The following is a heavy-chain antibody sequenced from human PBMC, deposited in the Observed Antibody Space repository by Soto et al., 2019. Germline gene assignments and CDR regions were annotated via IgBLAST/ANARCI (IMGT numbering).Heavy chain of an antibody. J-gene: IGHJ1*01. CDR1: GYTFTTYH. CDR2: INTDNGDT. CDR3: ASSIVSWYGH. Sequence: QVQLVQSEGEVKKPGASVKVSCKAFGYTFTTYHINWVRQAPGQGLEWMGSINTDNGDTNYAQPVQGRVAMITDKLGTTAYMELRSLRSDDTVVYYCASSIVSWYGHWGQGAPVSV. V-gene: IGHV1-18*01. D-gene: IGHD2-21*01.